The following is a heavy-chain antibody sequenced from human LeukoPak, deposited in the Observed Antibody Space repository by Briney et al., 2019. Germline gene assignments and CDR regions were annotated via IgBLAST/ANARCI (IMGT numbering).Heavy chain of an antibody. Sequence: PGGSLRLSCAASGFTFDDYAMHWVRQAPGKGLEWVSGISWNSGSIGYADSVKGRFTISRDNAKNSLYLQMNSLRAEDTALYYCAKGHQSSSWYSLDYWGQGTLVTVSS. CDR1: GFTFDDYA. CDR2: ISWNSGSI. V-gene: IGHV3-9*01. CDR3: AKGHQSSSWYSLDY. D-gene: IGHD6-13*01. J-gene: IGHJ4*02.